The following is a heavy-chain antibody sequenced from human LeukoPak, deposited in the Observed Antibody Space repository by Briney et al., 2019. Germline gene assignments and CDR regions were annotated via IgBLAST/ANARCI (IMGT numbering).Heavy chain of an antibody. J-gene: IGHJ6*02. CDR3: ATSNSGSYRYGMDV. CDR1: GGSFSGYV. CDR2: INHSGRT. Sequence: PSETLSLTCAVYGGSFSGYVWNWIRQPPGKGPEWIGEINHSGRTNYNPSLKSRVTISLDTSKSQFSLKLSSVTAADTAVYYCATSNSGSYRYGMDVWGQGTTVTVSS. D-gene: IGHD1-26*01. V-gene: IGHV4-34*01.